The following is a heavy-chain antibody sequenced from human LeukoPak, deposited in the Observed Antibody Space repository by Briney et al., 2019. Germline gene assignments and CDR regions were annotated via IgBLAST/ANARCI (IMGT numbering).Heavy chain of an antibody. CDR2: IYYSGST. V-gene: IGHV4-59*01. CDR1: GVSISSYY. J-gene: IGHJ6*03. D-gene: IGHD2-15*01. Sequence: KPSETLSLTCTVSGVSISSYYWSWIRQPPGKGLEWFGYIYYSGSTNYNPSLKSRVTISVDTSKNQCSLKLSSVTAADTAVYYCARDAGYCSGGSCYPHYMDVWGKGTTVTVSS. CDR3: ARDAGYCSGGSCYPHYMDV.